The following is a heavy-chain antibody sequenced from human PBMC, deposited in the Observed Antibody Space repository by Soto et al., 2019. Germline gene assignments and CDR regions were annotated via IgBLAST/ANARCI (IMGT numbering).Heavy chain of an antibody. CDR2: ISGSGGST. J-gene: IGHJ6*02. V-gene: IGHV3-23*01. D-gene: IGHD2-2*01. CDR3: ATWGYCSSTSCYYYYYGMDV. CDR1: GFTFSSDA. Sequence: VGSLRLSCAASGFTFSSDAMSWVRQAPGKGLEWVSAISGSGGSTYYADSVKGRFTISRDNSKNTLYLQMNSLRAEDTAVYYCATWGYCSSTSCYYYYYGMDVWGQGTTVTVSS.